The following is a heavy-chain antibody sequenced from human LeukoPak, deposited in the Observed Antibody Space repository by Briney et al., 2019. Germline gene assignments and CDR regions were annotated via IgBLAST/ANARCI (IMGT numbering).Heavy chain of an antibody. Sequence: VASVKVSCKASGYTFTSYDINWVRQATGQGFEWMGWMNPNSGNTGYAQKFQGRVTMTRNTSISTAYMGLSSLRSEDTAVYYCARGPLYRSFQLWPSTQNLFDIWGQGTMVTVSS. CDR1: GYTFTSYD. CDR3: ARGPLYRSFQLWPSTQNLFDI. V-gene: IGHV1-8*01. CDR2: MNPNSGNT. J-gene: IGHJ3*02. D-gene: IGHD5-18*01.